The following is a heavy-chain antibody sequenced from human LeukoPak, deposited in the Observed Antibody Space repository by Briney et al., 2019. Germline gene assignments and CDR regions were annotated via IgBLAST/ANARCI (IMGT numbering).Heavy chain of an antibody. D-gene: IGHD3-10*01. Sequence: GRSLRLSCAASGFTFSSYGMHWVRQAPGKGLEWVAVISYDGSNKYYADSVKGRFTISRDNSKNTLNLQMNSLRAEDTAVYYCAKSPGVLLWFGSFDYWGQGTLVTVSS. CDR3: AKSPGVLLWFGSFDY. J-gene: IGHJ4*02. CDR2: ISYDGSNK. CDR1: GFTFSSYG. V-gene: IGHV3-30*18.